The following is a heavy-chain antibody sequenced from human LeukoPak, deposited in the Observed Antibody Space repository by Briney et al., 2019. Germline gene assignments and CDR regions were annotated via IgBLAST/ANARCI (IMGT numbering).Heavy chain of an antibody. CDR1: GGSISSYY. J-gene: IGHJ4*02. CDR2: IYYSGST. CDR3: ARSSGNYYGDY. Sequence: SSETLSLTCTVSGGSISSYYWSWIRQPPGKGLEWIGYIYYSGSTNYNPSLKSRVTISVDTSKNQFSLKLSSVTAADTAVYYCARSSGNYYGDYWGQGTLVTVSS. V-gene: IGHV4-59*01. D-gene: IGHD1-26*01.